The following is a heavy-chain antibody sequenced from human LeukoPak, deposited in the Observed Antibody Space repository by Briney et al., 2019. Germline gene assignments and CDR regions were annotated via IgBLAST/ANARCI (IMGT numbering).Heavy chain of an antibody. CDR2: IYTSGST. V-gene: IGHV4-61*02. CDR1: GGSISSGSYY. J-gene: IGHJ4*02. D-gene: IGHD4-23*01. Sequence: SETLSLTCTVSGGSISSGSYYWSWIRQPAGKGLEWIGRIYTSGSTNYNPSLKSRVTISLDTSKNQFSLKLSSVTAADTAVYYCANSIDFDYGGYYFDYWGQGALVTISS. CDR3: ANSIDFDYGGYYFDY.